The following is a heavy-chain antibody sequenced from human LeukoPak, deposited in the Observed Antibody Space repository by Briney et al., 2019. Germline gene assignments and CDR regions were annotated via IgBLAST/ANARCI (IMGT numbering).Heavy chain of an antibody. Sequence: ASVKVSCKASGYTFTSYYMYWVRQAPGQGLEWMGIINPSGGSTSYAQQFQGRVTMTRVMSTSTVYMQLSSLRSEDTAVYYCARPSYVANAFDIWGQETMVTVSS. V-gene: IGHV1-46*01. CDR3: ARPSYVANAFDI. CDR2: INPSGGST. J-gene: IGHJ3*02. D-gene: IGHD1-26*01. CDR1: GYTFTSYY.